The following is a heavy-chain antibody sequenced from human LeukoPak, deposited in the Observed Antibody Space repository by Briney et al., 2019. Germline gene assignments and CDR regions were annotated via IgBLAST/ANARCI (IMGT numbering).Heavy chain of an antibody. J-gene: IGHJ4*02. CDR2: IYTSGST. CDR3: ASTQTAPGYCSGGSCYWALDY. V-gene: IGHV4-4*07. CDR1: GGSISSYY. D-gene: IGHD2-15*01. Sequence: SETLSLTCTVSGGSISSYYWSWIRQPAGKGLEWIGRIYTSGSTNYNPSLKSRVTMPVDTSKNQFSLKLSSVTAADTAVYYCASTQTAPGYCSGGSCYWALDYWGQGTLVTVSS.